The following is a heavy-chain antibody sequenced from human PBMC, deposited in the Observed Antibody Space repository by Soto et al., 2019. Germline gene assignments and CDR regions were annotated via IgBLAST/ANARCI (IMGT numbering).Heavy chain of an antibody. CDR2: ISYDGSNK. CDR1: GFTFSSYG. J-gene: IGHJ3*02. D-gene: IGHD6-19*01. CDR3: AKEDSEQWLVLGYDAFDI. V-gene: IGHV3-30*18. Sequence: GGSLRLSCAASGFTFSSYGMHWVRQAPGKGLEWVAVISYDGSNKYYADSVKGRFTISRDNSKNTLYLQMNSLRAEDTAVYYCAKEDSEQWLVLGYDAFDIWGQGTMVTVSS.